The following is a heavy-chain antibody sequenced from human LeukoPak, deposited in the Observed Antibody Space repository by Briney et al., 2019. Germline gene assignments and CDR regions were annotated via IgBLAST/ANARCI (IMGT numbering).Heavy chain of an antibody. CDR3: ARDHTRRSGGRYYDAFDY. Sequence: PGGSLRLACAASGFTFNKYWMTWVRQAPGKGLEWVANINQDGSLENYVDSGKGRFTISRDHAKNSLLLQMNSLRVEDTASYYCARDHTRRSGGRYYDAFDYWGQAILVTVSS. CDR1: GFTFNKYW. J-gene: IGHJ4*02. D-gene: IGHD2-15*01. CDR2: INQDGSLE. V-gene: IGHV3-7*01.